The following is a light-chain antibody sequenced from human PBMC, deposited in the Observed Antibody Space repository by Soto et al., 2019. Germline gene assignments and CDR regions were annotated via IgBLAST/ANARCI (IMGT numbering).Light chain of an antibody. CDR3: QLYGSSPLYS. CDR1: QTVSSTY. J-gene: IGKJ2*01. V-gene: IGKV3-20*01. CDR2: GTS. Sequence: EIVLTQSPGTLSLSPGERATLSCRTSQTVSSTYLAWYQQKRGQAPRLLIYGTSNRATGIPDRFSGSGSGTAFTLTISRLEHEDFAVYHCQLYGSSPLYSFAQGTELEIK.